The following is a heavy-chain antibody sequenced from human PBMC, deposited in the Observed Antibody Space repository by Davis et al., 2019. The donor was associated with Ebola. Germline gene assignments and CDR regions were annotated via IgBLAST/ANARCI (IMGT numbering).Heavy chain of an antibody. CDR3: ARQEALYGSIDN. Sequence: GESLKISCKGSGYSFTSYWIGWVRQMPGKGLEWMGIIYSGDSDTRYRPSFEGQVTISVDRSINTAYLQWSSLKASDSAMYYCARQEALYGSIDNWGQGTLVTVSS. J-gene: IGHJ4*02. CDR2: IYSGDSDT. V-gene: IGHV5-51*01. D-gene: IGHD6-13*01. CDR1: GYSFTSYW.